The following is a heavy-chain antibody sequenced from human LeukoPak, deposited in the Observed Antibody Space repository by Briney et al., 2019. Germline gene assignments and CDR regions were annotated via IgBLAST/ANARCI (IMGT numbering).Heavy chain of an antibody. CDR1: GGSISSYY. V-gene: IGHV4-59*01. Sequence: SETLSLTCTVSGGSISSYYWSWIRQPPGKGLEWIGYIYYSGSTNYNPSPKSRVTISVDKSKNQFSLKLSSVTAADTAVYYCARALDYGGPDAFDIWGQGTMVTVSS. CDR3: ARALDYGGPDAFDI. J-gene: IGHJ3*02. D-gene: IGHD4-17*01. CDR2: IYYSGST.